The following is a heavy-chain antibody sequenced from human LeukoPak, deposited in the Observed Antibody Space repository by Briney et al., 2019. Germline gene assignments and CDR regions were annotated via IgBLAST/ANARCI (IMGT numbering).Heavy chain of an antibody. CDR3: ANTHSRDN. D-gene: IGHD2-21*01. Sequence: GGSLRLSCAASGFTFSNYAMSWVRQAPGRGLEWVSAISRGGGDTCYADSVKGRFVISRDDSKSTLVLQVNSLRADDTAVYYCANTHSRDNWGQGTLVTVSS. V-gene: IGHV3-23*01. CDR2: ISRGGGDT. CDR1: GFTFSNYA. J-gene: IGHJ4*02.